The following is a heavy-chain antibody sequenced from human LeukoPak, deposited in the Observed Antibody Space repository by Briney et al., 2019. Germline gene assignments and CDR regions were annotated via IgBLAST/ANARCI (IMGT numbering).Heavy chain of an antibody. CDR1: GFTFSSYG. CDR2: ISYDGSNK. V-gene: IGHV3-30*18. J-gene: IGHJ5*02. Sequence: GGSLRLSCAASGFTFSSYGLHWVRQAPGKGLEWVAVISYDGSNKYYADSVKGRFTISRDNSKNTLYLQMNSLRAEDTAVYYCAKDLNRYSSSPFDPWGQGTLVTVSS. D-gene: IGHD6-6*01. CDR3: AKDLNRYSSSPFDP.